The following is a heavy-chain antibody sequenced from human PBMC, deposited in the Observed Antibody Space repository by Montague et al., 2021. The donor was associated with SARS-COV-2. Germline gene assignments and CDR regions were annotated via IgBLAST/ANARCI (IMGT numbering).Heavy chain of an antibody. V-gene: IGHV4-34*01. CDR1: GGSLSGYY. CDR2: INHRGTT. D-gene: IGHD3-3*01. Sequence: SETLSLTCAVYGGSLSGYYWSWIRQPPGKGLEWIGEINHRGTTNDNPSLKSRVTMSVDTSKNQLSLKLSSVTAADTAVDYCVRGPVVRTYYAFWSGPKWFDPWGQGNLVTVSS. J-gene: IGHJ5*02. CDR3: VRGPVVRTYYAFWSGPKWFDP.